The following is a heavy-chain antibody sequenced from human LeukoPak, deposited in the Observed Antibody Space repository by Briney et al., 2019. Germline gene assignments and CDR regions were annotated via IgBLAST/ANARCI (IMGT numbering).Heavy chain of an antibody. CDR1: GFTFSSYA. D-gene: IGHD2-8*01. Sequence: GGSLRLSCAASGFTFSSYAMSWVRQAPGKGLEWVSAISGSGGSTYYADSVKGRFTISRDNSKNTLYLQMNSLRAEDTAVYYCAKDSPILMVYAIHHAFDIWGQGTMVTVSS. CDR2: ISGSGGST. V-gene: IGHV3-23*01. J-gene: IGHJ3*02. CDR3: AKDSPILMVYAIHHAFDI.